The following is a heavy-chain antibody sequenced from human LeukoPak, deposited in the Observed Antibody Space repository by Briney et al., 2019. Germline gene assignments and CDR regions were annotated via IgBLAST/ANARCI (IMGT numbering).Heavy chain of an antibody. Sequence: SETLSFTCTVSGGSISSYYWSWIRQPPGKGLEWIGYIYYSGSTNYNPSLKSRVTISVDTSKNQFSLKLSSVTAADTAVYYCASSDDSSGSPFDYWGQGTLVTVSS. CDR1: GGSISSYY. CDR2: IYYSGST. CDR3: ASSDDSSGSPFDY. D-gene: IGHD3-22*01. V-gene: IGHV4-59*01. J-gene: IGHJ4*02.